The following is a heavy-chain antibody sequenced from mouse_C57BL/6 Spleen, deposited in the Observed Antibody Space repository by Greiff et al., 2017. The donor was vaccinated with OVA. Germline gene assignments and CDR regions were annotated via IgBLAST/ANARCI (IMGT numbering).Heavy chain of an antibody. J-gene: IGHJ4*01. CDR2: ISGGGGNT. CDR1: GFTFSSYT. V-gene: IGHV5-9*01. Sequence: EVQLVESGGGLVKPGGSLKLSCAASGFTFSSYTMSWVRQTPEKRLEWVATISGGGGNTYYPDSVKGRFTISRDNAKNTLYLQMSSLRSEDTALYYCARHLGRGYYAMDYWGQGTSVTVSS. CDR3: ARHLGRGYYAMDY. D-gene: IGHD4-1*01.